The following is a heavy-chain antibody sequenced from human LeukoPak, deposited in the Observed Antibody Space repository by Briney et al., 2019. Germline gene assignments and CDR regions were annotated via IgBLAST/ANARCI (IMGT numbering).Heavy chain of an antibody. CDR2: IYYSGST. V-gene: IGHV4-39*07. D-gene: IGHD2-21*01. CDR3: ARDGSLYCGGDCYLGY. J-gene: IGHJ4*02. CDR1: GGSISSSSYY. Sequence: PSETLSLTCTVSGGSISSSSYYWGWIRQPPGKGLEWIGSIYYSGSTYYNPSLKSRVTISVDTSKNQFSLKLSSVTAADTAVYYCARDGSLYCGGDCYLGYWGQGTLVTVSS.